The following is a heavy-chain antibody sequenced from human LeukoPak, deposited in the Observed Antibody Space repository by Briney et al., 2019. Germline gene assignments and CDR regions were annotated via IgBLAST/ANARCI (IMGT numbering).Heavy chain of an antibody. CDR3: ARGGGYCTSTGCYPYFYYYIDV. J-gene: IGHJ6*03. Sequence: PGGSLRLSCAASGFTFSSYSMNWVRQAPGKGLEWVSSISSSSSYIYYADSVKGRFTISRDNAKNSLYLQMNSLRAADTAVYYCARGGGYCTSTGCYPYFYYYIDVWGKGTTVTVSS. CDR1: GFTFSSYS. CDR2: ISSSSSYI. V-gene: IGHV3-21*04. D-gene: IGHD2-2*01.